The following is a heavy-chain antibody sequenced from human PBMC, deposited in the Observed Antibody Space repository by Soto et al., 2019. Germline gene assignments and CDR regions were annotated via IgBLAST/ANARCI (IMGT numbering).Heavy chain of an antibody. V-gene: IGHV2-5*02. CDR2: IYWDDDK. D-gene: IGHD3-16*02. J-gene: IGHJ4*02. CDR3: AHSRSPRLLDY. Sequence: QITLKESGPTLVKPTQTLTLTCTFSGFSLSTSGVGVGWIRQPPGKALEWLALIYWDDDKRYSSSLNSRLTITKDASKNQVVLTITNMDPEDTYTYYCAHSRSPRLLDYWGQGPLVPVSS. CDR1: GFSLSTSGVG.